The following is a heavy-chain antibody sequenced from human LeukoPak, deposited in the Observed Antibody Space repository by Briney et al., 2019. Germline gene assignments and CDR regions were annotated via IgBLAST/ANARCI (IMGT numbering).Heavy chain of an antibody. V-gene: IGHV3-64D*06. D-gene: IGHD2-15*01. Sequence: GGSLRLSCSASGFAFSSYAMHWVRQAPGKGLEYVSAISSNGGSTYYADSVKGRFTISRDNSKNTPYLQMSSLRAEDTAVYYCRVVAATADYFDYWGQGTLVTVSS. CDR3: RVVAATADYFDY. CDR2: ISSNGGST. CDR1: GFAFSSYA. J-gene: IGHJ4*02.